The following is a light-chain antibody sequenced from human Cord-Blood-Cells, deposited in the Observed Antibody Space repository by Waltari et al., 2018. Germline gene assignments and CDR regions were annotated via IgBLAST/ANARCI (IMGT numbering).Light chain of an antibody. J-gene: IGLJ2*01. CDR2: DVS. Sequence: QSALTQPRSVSGSPGQAVTIPCTGTSSDVGGYTYVSWYQQHPGKAPKLMFYDVSTRPSGVPDRFSGSKSGNTASLTISGLQAEDEADYYCCSYAGSYTLVFGGGTKLTVL. CDR3: CSYAGSYTLV. V-gene: IGLV2-11*01. CDR1: SSDVGGYTY.